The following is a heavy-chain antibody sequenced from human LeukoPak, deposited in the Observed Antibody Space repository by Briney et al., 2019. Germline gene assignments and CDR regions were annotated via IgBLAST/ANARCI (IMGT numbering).Heavy chain of an antibody. CDR3: ARGGLRYFDWDAFDI. D-gene: IGHD3-9*01. V-gene: IGHV3-74*01. J-gene: IGHJ3*02. CDR2: INSDGSST. Sequence: GGSLRLSCAASGFTFSSYWMHWVRQAPGKGLVWVSRINSDGSSTRYADSVKGRFTISRDNAKNTLYLQMNSLRAEDTAVYYCARGGLRYFDWDAFDIRGQGTMVTVSS. CDR1: GFTFSSYW.